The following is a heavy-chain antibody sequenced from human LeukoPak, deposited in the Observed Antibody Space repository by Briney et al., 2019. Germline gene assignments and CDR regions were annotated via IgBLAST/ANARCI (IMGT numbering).Heavy chain of an antibody. CDR2: IIPIFSTA. J-gene: IGHJ4*02. D-gene: IGHD6-6*01. V-gene: IGHV1-69*01. CDR1: GGTFSSYA. Sequence: ASVKVSCKASGGTFSSYAISWVRQAPGQGLEWMGGIIPIFSTANYAQKFQGRVTITADESTSTAYMELSSLRSEDTAVYYCARSQDYSSSSNVWGQGTLVTVSS. CDR3: ARSQDYSSSSNV.